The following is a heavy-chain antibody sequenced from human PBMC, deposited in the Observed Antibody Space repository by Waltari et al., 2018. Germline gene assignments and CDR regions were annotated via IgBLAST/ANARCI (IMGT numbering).Heavy chain of an antibody. CDR1: GGTFSSYS. J-gene: IGHJ6*02. V-gene: IGHV1-69*05. CDR2: ITPVFDAT. CDR3: ARDRGKYAMDV. D-gene: IGHD3-16*01. Sequence: QAQLVQSGAEVKKPGSSVKVSCKASGGTFSSYSISWLRQAPGQGLEWMGRITPVFDATNYAQKFLGRVTMTTDESTTTAYMELNSLTSDDTAVYYCARDRGKYAMDVWGQGTAVTVSS.